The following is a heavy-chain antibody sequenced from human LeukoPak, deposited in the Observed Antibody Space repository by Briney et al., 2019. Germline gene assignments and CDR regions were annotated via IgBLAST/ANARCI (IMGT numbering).Heavy chain of an antibody. CDR3: ARWTLGAFDI. Sequence: SETLSLTCTVSGGSISSGSYYWSWIRQPAGKGLEWIGRIYTSGSTNYNPSLKSRVTISVDTSKNQFSLKLSSVTAADTAVYYCARWTLGAFDIWGQGTMVTVSS. J-gene: IGHJ3*02. D-gene: IGHD3/OR15-3a*01. V-gene: IGHV4-61*02. CDR2: IYTSGST. CDR1: GGSISSGSYY.